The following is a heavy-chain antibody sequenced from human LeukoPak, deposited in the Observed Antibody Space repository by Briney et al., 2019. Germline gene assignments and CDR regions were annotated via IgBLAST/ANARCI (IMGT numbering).Heavy chain of an antibody. V-gene: IGHV1-69*13. D-gene: IGHD3-10*01. CDR3: ARDPSMIRGENTPYFDY. CDR1: GGTFSSYA. J-gene: IGHJ4*02. Sequence: AASVKVSCKASGGTFSSYAISWVRQAPGQGLEWMGGIIPIFGTADYAQKFQGRVTITADESTSTAYMELSSLRSEDTAVYYCARDPSMIRGENTPYFDYWGQGTLVTVSS. CDR2: IIPIFGTA.